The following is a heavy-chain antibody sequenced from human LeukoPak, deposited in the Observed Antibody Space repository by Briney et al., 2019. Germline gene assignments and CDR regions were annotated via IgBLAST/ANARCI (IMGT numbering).Heavy chain of an antibody. CDR3: ARGYSSNWYLDT. CDR2: FCYSGSA. J-gene: IGHJ4*02. CDR1: GGSISGYC. D-gene: IGHD6-13*01. Sequence: SEILSLTCTVSGGSISGYCWSWIRQSPGSRLEWIGYFCYSGSANSSPNYNPSLKSRVTMSVDTSKNHFSLNLSSVIAADPAMYYCARGYSSNWYLDTWGQGTLVTVSS. V-gene: IGHV4-59*01.